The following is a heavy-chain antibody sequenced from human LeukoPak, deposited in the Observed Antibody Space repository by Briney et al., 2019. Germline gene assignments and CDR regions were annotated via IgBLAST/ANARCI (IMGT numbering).Heavy chain of an antibody. V-gene: IGHV3-11*06. Sequence: GGSLRLSCAASGLTFSDYYMSWIRQAPGKGLEWVSYISSSSSYTKYADSVKGRFTISGDNAKNSLYLQMNSLRAEDTAVYHCARDRYCSGGSCYGWFDPWGQGTLVTVSS. D-gene: IGHD2-15*01. CDR1: GLTFSDYY. CDR3: ARDRYCSGGSCYGWFDP. CDR2: ISSSSSYT. J-gene: IGHJ5*02.